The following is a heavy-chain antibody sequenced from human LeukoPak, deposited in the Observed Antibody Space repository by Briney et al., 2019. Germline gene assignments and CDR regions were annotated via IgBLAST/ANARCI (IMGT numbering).Heavy chain of an antibody. CDR3: ARGGQSKYDSSGYLNYFDY. Sequence: GGSLRLSCAASGFTFSSYVMYWVRQAPGKGLEYVSSISSNGGSTYYANSVKGRFTISRDNSKNKLYLQMGSLRAEDMAVYYCARGGQSKYDSSGYLNYFDYWGQGTLVTVSS. CDR2: ISSNGGST. CDR1: GFTFSSYV. J-gene: IGHJ4*02. D-gene: IGHD3-22*01. V-gene: IGHV3-64*01.